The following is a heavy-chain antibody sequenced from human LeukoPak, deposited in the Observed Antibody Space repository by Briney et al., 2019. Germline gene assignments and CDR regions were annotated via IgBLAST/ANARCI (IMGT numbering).Heavy chain of an antibody. D-gene: IGHD3-22*01. CDR1: GYTLTSYY. CDR2: INPSVGST. Sequence: ASVKVSCKASGYTLTSYYMHWVRQAPGQGLEWMGIINPSVGSTDYAQKYQGRVTMTRDTSTNTVYVEASILRSEDTAVYYCARDWTAYSSSGSIFDYWGQGTLVTVSS. CDR3: ARDWTAYSSSGSIFDY. V-gene: IGHV1-46*01. J-gene: IGHJ4*02.